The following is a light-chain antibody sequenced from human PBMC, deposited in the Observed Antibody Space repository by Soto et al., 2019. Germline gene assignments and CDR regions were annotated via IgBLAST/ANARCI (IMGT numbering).Light chain of an antibody. Sequence: SLMTLTPDSLAVSLGERAPINCKSSQSLLYSSDNKNYLAWYQQKPGQPPKLLIYWASTRESGVPDRFSGSGSGTDFTLTISSLQAGDVAVYYCQQYYSTRRSFGQGTRLEIK. CDR2: WAS. CDR1: QSLLYSSDNKNY. V-gene: IGKV4-1*01. CDR3: QQYYSTRRS. J-gene: IGKJ5*01.